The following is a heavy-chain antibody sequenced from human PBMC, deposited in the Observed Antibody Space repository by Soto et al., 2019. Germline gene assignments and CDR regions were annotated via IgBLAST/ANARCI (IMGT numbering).Heavy chain of an antibody. D-gene: IGHD6-6*01. J-gene: IGHJ6*02. Sequence: QVQLVESGGGVVQPGRSLRLSCAASGFTFSSYGMHWVRQAPGKGLEWVAVISYDGSNIYYADSVKGRFTISRDNSKNTLYLQMNSLRAEDTAVYYCATDRTPRSSSRDYYYYGMDVWGQGTTVTVSS. CDR3: ATDRTPRSSSRDYYYYGMDV. V-gene: IGHV3-30*03. CDR1: GFTFSSYG. CDR2: ISYDGSNI.